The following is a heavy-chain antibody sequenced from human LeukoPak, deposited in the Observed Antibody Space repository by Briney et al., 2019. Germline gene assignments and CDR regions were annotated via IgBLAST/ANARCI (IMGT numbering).Heavy chain of an antibody. Sequence: SETLSLTCAVYGGSFSGYYWSWIRQPPGKGLEWIGEINHSGSTNYNPSLKSRVTISVDTSKNQFSLKLSSVTAADTAVYYCARGRSHRSRSIIAVAGRFYFDYWGQGTLVTVSS. CDR2: INHSGST. CDR1: GGSFSGYY. J-gene: IGHJ4*02. V-gene: IGHV4-34*01. D-gene: IGHD6-19*01. CDR3: ARGRSHRSRSIIAVAGRFYFDY.